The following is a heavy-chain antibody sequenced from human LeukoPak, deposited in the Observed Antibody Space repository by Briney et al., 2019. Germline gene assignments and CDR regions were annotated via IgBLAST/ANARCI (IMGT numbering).Heavy chain of an antibody. Sequence: ASVKVSCKASGYTFTGYYMHWVRQAPGQGLEWMGWINPNSGGTNYAQKFQGRVTMTRDTSISTAYMELSRLRSDDTAVYYCARDRPRGASWAFDIWGQGTMVTVSS. CDR3: ARDRPRGASWAFDI. V-gene: IGHV1-2*02. J-gene: IGHJ3*02. CDR1: GYTFTGYY. D-gene: IGHD4/OR15-4a*01. CDR2: INPNSGGT.